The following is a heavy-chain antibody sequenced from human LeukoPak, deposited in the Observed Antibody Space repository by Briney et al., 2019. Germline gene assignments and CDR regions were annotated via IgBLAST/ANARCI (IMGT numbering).Heavy chain of an antibody. D-gene: IGHD3-16*01. J-gene: IGHJ4*02. Sequence: PSETLSLTCTVSGVSITSDNYYWSWIRQPPGKGLEWIGYISYSGSTYCNPSLKSRVTISVDTSKNQFSLKLGSVTAADTAVYHCARVGVGDIHLDFWGQGTLVTVSS. CDR2: ISYSGST. V-gene: IGHV4-30-4*01. CDR1: GVSITSDNYY. CDR3: ARVGVGDIHLDF.